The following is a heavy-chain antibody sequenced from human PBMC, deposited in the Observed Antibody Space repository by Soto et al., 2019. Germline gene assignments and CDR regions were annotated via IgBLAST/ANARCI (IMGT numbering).Heavy chain of an antibody. CDR1: GFTFRSYT. D-gene: IGHD1-1*01. CDR3: AKARLETCLRYAFDF. J-gene: IGHJ3*01. V-gene: IGHV3-23*01. Sequence: EVQLLGSGGGLVQPGGSLRLSCAASGFTFRSYTMSWVRQAPGKGLEWVSSINGSGSNTYYADSVKGRFTISRDSSENTLSLQMNSLRAENTAVYYCAKARLETCLRYAFDFWRQGTMVTVSS. CDR2: INGSGSNT.